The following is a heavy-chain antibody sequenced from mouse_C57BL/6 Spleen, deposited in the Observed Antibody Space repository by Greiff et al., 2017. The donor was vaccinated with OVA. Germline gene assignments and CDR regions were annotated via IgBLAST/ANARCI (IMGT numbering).Heavy chain of an antibody. CDR3: TRPRYDYDGYFDV. Sequence: EVQLQQSGGGLVQPGGSMKLSCAASGFTFSDAWMDWVRQSPEKGLEWVAEIRNKANNHATYYAESVKGRFTISRDDSKSSVYLQMNSLRAEDTGIYYGTRPRYDYDGYFDVWGTGTTVTVSS. CDR1: GFTFSDAW. V-gene: IGHV6-6*01. D-gene: IGHD2-4*01. J-gene: IGHJ1*03. CDR2: IRNKANNHAT.